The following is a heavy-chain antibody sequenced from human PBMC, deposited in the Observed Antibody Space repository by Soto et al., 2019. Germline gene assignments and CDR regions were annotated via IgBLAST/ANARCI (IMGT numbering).Heavy chain of an antibody. CDR3: ARDYEALRIAVAGTRGWFDP. Sequence: QVQLVQSGAEVKKPGASVKVSCKASGYTFTSYGISWVRQAPGQGLEWMGWISADNGNTNYAQKLQGRVTMTTDTATSTAYMELRSLRADDTAVYYCARDYEALRIAVAGTRGWFDPWGQGTLVTVSS. J-gene: IGHJ5*02. V-gene: IGHV1-18*01. D-gene: IGHD6-19*01. CDR2: ISADNGNT. CDR1: GYTFTSYG.